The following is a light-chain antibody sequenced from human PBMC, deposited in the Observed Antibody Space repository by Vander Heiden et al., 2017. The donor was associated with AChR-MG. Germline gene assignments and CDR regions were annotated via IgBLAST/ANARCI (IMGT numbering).Light chain of an antibody. CDR3: SSYAGSNSLV. Sequence: QSALTQAPPASGSPGQSVTISCTGASSDVGGCNYVACYQQHPSKPPQLMIYEVSKRPSAVPDRFSGSNSGNTASLTVSGLQAEDEADYYCSSYAGSNSLVFGGGTKLTVL. CDR1: SSDVGGCNY. CDR2: EVS. V-gene: IGLV2-8*01. J-gene: IGLJ2*01.